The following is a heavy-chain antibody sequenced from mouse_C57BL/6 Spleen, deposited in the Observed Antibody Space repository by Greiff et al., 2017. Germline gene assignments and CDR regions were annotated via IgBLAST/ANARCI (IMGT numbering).Heavy chain of an antibody. J-gene: IGHJ3*01. CDR2: INPNNGGT. Sequence: EVQLQQSGPELVKPGASVKISCKASGYTFTDYYMNWVKQSHGKSLEWIGDINPNNGGTSYNQKFKGKATLTVDKSSSTAYMELRSLTSEDSAVYYCAEGQTAQATGFAYWGQGTLVTVSA. V-gene: IGHV1-26*01. CDR1: GYTFTDYY. D-gene: IGHD3-2*02. CDR3: AEGQTAQATGFAY.